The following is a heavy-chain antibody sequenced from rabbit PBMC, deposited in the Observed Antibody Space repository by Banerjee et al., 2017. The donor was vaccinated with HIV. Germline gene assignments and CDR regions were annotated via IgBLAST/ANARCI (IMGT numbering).Heavy chain of an antibody. CDR1: GFSFSGSYY. V-gene: IGHV1S40*01. D-gene: IGHD4-1*01. CDR2: IYAGSSGST. Sequence: QSLEESGGDLVKPEGSLTLTCTASGFSFSGSYYMSWVRQAPGKGLEWIACIYAGSSGSTYYASWAKGRFTITKTSSTTVTLQMTSLTAADTATYFCARDLAGVIGWNFGLWGQGTLVTVS. CDR3: ARDLAGVIGWNFGL. J-gene: IGHJ3*01.